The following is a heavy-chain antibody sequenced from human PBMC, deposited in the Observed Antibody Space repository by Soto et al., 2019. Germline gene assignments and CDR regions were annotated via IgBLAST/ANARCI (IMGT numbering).Heavy chain of an antibody. J-gene: IGHJ6*02. D-gene: IGHD3-3*01. CDR1: GGPFSSYA. Sequence: SVKVSCKASGGPFSSYAISWVRQAPGQGLEWMGGIIPIFGTANYAQKFQGRVTITADKSTSTAYMELSSLRSEDTAVYYCASSKGANYDFWSGAYYYYGMDVWGQGTTVTVSS. V-gene: IGHV1-69*06. CDR3: ASSKGANYDFWSGAYYYYGMDV. CDR2: IIPIFGTA.